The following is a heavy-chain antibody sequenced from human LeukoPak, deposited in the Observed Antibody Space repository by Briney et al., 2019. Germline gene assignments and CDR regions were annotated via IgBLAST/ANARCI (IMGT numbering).Heavy chain of an antibody. CDR1: GGSISSSSYY. V-gene: IGHV4-39*01. CDR2: IYYSGST. D-gene: IGHD3-10*01. J-gene: IGHJ4*02. CDR3: ARHGAMVRGDPTYYFDY. Sequence: SETLSLTCTVSGGSISSSSYYWGWIRQPPGKGLEWIGSIYYSGSTYYNPSLKSRVTISVDTSKNQFSLKLSSVTAADTAVYYCARHGAMVRGDPTYYFDYWGQGTLVTVSS.